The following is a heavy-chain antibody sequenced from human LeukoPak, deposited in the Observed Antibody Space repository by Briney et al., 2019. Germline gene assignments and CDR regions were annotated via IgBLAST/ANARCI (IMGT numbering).Heavy chain of an antibody. D-gene: IGHD3-22*01. CDR2: VYYTGST. Sequence: SETLSLTCAVYGGSFSGYYWSWIRQPPGKGLEWIGYVYYTGSTNYNPSLKSRVTTSVDTSKNQFSLKLSSVTAADTAVYYCARILYDSSGYLMDYWGQGTLVTVSS. J-gene: IGHJ4*02. CDR1: GGSFSGYY. V-gene: IGHV4-59*01. CDR3: ARILYDSSGYLMDY.